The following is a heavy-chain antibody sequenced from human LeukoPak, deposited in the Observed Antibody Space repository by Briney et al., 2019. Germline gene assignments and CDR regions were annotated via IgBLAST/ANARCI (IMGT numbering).Heavy chain of an antibody. CDR1: GFTFSSYA. D-gene: IGHD3-22*01. J-gene: IGHJ4*02. CDR3: AKNYDSSGCIDY. V-gene: IGHV3-23*01. Sequence: GGSLRFSCAASGFTFSSYAMSWVRQAPGKGLEWVSAISGSGGSTYYADSVKGRFTISRDNSKNTLYLQMNSLRAEDTAVYYCAKNYDSSGCIDYWGQGTLVTVSS. CDR2: ISGSGGST.